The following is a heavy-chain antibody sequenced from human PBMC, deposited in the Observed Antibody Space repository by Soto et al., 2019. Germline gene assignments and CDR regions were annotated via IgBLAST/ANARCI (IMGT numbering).Heavy chain of an antibody. D-gene: IGHD6-13*01. CDR2: INHSGST. V-gene: IGHV4-34*01. J-gene: IGHJ5*02. CDR3: GRQGPAAGHNWFDP. Sequence: SETLSLTCAVYGGSFSGYYWSWIRQPPGKGLEWIGEINHSGSTNYNPSLKSRVTISVDTSKNQFSLKLSSVTAADTAVYYCGRQGPAAGHNWFDPWGQGTLVTVSS. CDR1: GGSFSGYY.